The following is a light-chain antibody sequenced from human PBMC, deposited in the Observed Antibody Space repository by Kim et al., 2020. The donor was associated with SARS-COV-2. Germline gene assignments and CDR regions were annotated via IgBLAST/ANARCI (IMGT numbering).Light chain of an antibody. V-gene: IGLV1-40*01. CDR1: RSNTVAGYA. Sequence: QCVTLTCSASRSNTVAGYAARWYQQYPGGAPLLLIYANNNQPSGLPDRFSAAASDTTASLPFTWVQSQDETVYYSQSYDICLSDYVFGTGTKGTVL. CDR2: ANN. J-gene: IGLJ1*01. CDR3: QSYDICLSDYV.